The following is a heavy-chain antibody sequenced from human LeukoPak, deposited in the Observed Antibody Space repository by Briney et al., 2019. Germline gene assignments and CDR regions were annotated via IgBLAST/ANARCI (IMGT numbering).Heavy chain of an antibody. CDR2: IRSKANSYAT. CDR3: TRHRSGSSSTNWFDP. CDR1: GFTFRGSA. V-gene: IGHV3-73*01. D-gene: IGHD1-26*01. Sequence: QPGGSLRLSCAASGFTFRGSAMHWVRQASGKGLEWVGRIRSKANSYATAYAASVKGRFTISRDDSKNTAYLQMNSLKTEDTAVYYCTRHRSGSSSTNWFDPWGQGTLVTVSS. J-gene: IGHJ5*02.